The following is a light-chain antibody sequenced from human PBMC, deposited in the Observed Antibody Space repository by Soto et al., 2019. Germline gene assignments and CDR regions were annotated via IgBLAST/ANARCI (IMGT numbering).Light chain of an antibody. J-gene: IGKJ1*01. CDR3: RQCYTTPRT. CDR1: QSISNY. CDR2: AAS. Sequence: DIQMTQYPSSLSESVGDRVTITCRASQSISNYLNWYEQKSGKAPKLLIYAASILQTGVPSKFSGTGSGTDFTLTISSLQPEYCATYYCRQCYTTPRTFDQGTKVEIK. V-gene: IGKV1-39*01.